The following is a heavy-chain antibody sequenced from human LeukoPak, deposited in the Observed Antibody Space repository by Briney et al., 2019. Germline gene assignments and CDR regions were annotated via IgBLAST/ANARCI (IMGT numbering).Heavy chain of an antibody. CDR3: ARMTTGHDY. V-gene: IGHV4-34*01. CDR2: VNHSGYT. D-gene: IGHD4-17*01. J-gene: IGHJ4*02. Sequence: PSETLSLTCGVSGTSFSSCYWSWIRQTPGKGLEWIGEVNHSGYTNMNPSLKGRVTISVDTSKNQFSLRMSTVTAADTAVYFCARMTTGHDYWGQGTLVTVSS. CDR1: GTSFSSCY.